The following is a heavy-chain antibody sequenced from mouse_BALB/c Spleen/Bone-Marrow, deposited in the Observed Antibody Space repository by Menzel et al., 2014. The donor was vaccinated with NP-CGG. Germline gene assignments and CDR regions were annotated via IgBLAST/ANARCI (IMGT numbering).Heavy chain of an antibody. J-gene: IGHJ2*01. D-gene: IGHD2-4*01. V-gene: IGHV5-9-3*01. Sequence: EVQLVESGGGLVKPGGSLKLSCAASGFTFSSYAMSWVRQTPEKRLEWVATISSGGSYTYYPDSVKGRFTISRDNAKNTLYLQVSSLRSEDTAMYYCARRGITRLLDYWGQGTTLTVSS. CDR2: ISSGGSYT. CDR1: GFTFSSYA. CDR3: ARRGITRLLDY.